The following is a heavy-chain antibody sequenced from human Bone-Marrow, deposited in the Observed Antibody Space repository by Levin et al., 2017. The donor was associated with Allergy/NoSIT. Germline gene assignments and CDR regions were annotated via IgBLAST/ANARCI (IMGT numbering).Heavy chain of an antibody. Sequence: RGESLKISCAVSGFSFNAYWMSWVRPAPGKGLEWVASIKQSGSEIHYVDSVKGRFTISRDYASDSLHLQMDSLRVEDTAVYFCARAYDFDWIIYGGTYFDYWGQGALVTVSS. CDR3: ARAYDFDWIIYGGTYFDY. CDR2: IKQSGSEI. V-gene: IGHV3-7*04. J-gene: IGHJ4*02. CDR1: GFSFNAYW. D-gene: IGHD3-9*01.